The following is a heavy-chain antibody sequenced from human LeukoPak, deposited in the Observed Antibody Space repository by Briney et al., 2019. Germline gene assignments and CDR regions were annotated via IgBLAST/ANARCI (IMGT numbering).Heavy chain of an antibody. CDR2: IDWDDDK. D-gene: IGHD4-23*01. CDR1: GFSLSTSGMC. Sequence: SGPALVKPTQTLTLTCTFSGFSLSTSGMCVSWIRQPPGKALEWLARIDWDDDKYYSTSLKTRLTISKDTSKNQVVLTMTNMDPVDTATYYCARTAGLRNSNYYYMDVWGKGTTVTVSS. CDR3: ARTAGLRNSNYYYMDV. V-gene: IGHV2-70*11. J-gene: IGHJ6*03.